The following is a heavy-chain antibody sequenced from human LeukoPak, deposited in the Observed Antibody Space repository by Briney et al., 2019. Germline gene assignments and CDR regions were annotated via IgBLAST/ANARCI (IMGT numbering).Heavy chain of an antibody. V-gene: IGHV1-2*02. Sequence: ASVKVSCKASGYTFTGYYMHWVRQAPGQGLEWMGWINPDSGGTKYAQKFQGRVTMTRDTSISTAYMDVSRLTSDDTAVYYCARENLDGFDIWGQGTMVTVSS. J-gene: IGHJ3*02. CDR2: INPDSGGT. CDR1: GYTFTGYY. CDR3: ARENLDGFDI. D-gene: IGHD3-3*01.